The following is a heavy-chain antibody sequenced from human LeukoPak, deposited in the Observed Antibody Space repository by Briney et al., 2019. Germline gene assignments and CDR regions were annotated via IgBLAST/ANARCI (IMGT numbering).Heavy chain of an antibody. V-gene: IGHV3-33*08. CDR2: IWYDGNNK. J-gene: IGHJ4*02. Sequence: PGGSLRLSCSASGFTFSTYCMHWVRQAPGKGLEWVSVIWYDGNNKYYADSVKGRFTISRDNSKNTLYLQMDSLRAKDTAADYCARDLAATSFYILDHWGQGTLVTVSS. CDR1: GFTFSTYC. D-gene: IGHD2/OR15-2a*01. CDR3: ARDLAATSFYILDH.